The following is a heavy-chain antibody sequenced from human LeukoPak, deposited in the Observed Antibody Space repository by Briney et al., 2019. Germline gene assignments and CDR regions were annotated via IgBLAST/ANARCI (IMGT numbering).Heavy chain of an antibody. CDR3: ARAPLRGNNWFDP. J-gene: IGHJ5*02. CDR2: IIPIFGTA. V-gene: IGHV1-69*13. D-gene: IGHD3-10*01. Sequence: SVKVSCKASGGTFSSYAISWVRQAPGQGLEWMGGIIPIFGTANYAQKFQGRVTITADESTSTAYVELSSLRSEDTAVYYCARAPLRGNNWFDPWGQGTLVTVSS. CDR1: GGTFSSYA.